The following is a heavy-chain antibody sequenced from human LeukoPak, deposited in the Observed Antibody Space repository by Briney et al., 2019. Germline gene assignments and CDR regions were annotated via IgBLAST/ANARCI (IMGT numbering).Heavy chain of an antibody. J-gene: IGHJ4*02. CDR2: ISSSSDTI. CDR3: ARDGYCSSGSCYGSYDY. CDR1: GFTFSSNW. V-gene: IGHV3-48*02. Sequence: GGSLRLSCAVSGFTFSSNWMHWVRQAPGKGLEGVSYISSSSDTIYYADSVKGRFTISRDNAKNSLYLQMDSLRDEDTAVYYCARDGYCSSGSCYGSYDYWGQGTLVTVSS. D-gene: IGHD2-15*01.